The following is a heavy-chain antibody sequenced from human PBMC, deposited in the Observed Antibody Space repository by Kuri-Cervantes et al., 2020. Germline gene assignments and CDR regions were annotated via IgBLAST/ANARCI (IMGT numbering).Heavy chain of an antibody. D-gene: IGHD6-13*01. Sequence: SETLSLTCTVSGGSISSGYYWGWIRQPPGKGLEWIGYMSYSGTTNYNPSLQSRVTMSVDTSKNQFSLKLSSVTAADTAVYYCARGSSWYDYWGQGTLVTVSS. J-gene: IGHJ4*02. CDR1: GGSISSGYY. CDR2: MSYSGTT. CDR3: ARGSSWYDY. V-gene: IGHV4-61*01.